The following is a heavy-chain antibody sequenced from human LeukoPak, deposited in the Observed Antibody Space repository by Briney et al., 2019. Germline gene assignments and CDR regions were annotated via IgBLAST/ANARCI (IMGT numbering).Heavy chain of an antibody. Sequence: GGSLRLSCAASGFTFSNHAMNWVRQAPGKGMEWVSIISGSGNVTYYADSVKGGFTISRDNSKNTLYLQMNSLRAEDTAVYYCAKTSVGEGRIIGSGYFDNWGQGTLVTVSS. J-gene: IGHJ4*02. D-gene: IGHD2-15*01. CDR2: ISGSGNVT. CDR3: AKTSVGEGRIIGSGYFDN. V-gene: IGHV3-23*01. CDR1: GFTFSNHA.